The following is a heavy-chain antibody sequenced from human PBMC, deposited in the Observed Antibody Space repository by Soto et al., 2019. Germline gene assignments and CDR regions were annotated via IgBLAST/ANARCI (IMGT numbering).Heavy chain of an antibody. CDR2: FYPGDSDT. V-gene: IGHV5-51*01. D-gene: IGHD4-17*01. J-gene: IGHJ4*02. CDR1: GYYFPSYW. CDR3: ARQGNGAEGFDY. Sequence: PVESLKISCKGSGYYFPSYWIGWVRQMPGKGLERMGIFYPGDSDTRYSPSFQGQVTISADRSISTAYLQWSSLKPSDTAMYYCARQGNGAEGFDYWGQGTLVTVSS.